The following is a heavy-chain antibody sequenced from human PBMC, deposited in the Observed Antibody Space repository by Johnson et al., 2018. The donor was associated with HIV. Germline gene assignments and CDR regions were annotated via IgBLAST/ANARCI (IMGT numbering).Heavy chain of an antibody. J-gene: IGHJ3*02. V-gene: IGHV3-11*04. CDR1: GFTVSSNY. Sequence: QVQLVESGGGVVQPGRSLRLSCAASGFTVSSNYMSWIRQAPGKGLEWVSYISSSGSTIYYADSVKGRFTISRDNAKNSLYLQMNSLRAEDTAVYYCARDSWGIAARPEVWRSFDIWGQGTMVTVSS. CDR3: ARDSWGIAARPEVWRSFDI. D-gene: IGHD6-6*01. CDR2: ISSSGSTI.